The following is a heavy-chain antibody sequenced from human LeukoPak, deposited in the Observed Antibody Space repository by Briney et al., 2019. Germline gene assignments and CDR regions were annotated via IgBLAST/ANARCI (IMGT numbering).Heavy chain of an antibody. V-gene: IGHV4-38-2*01. CDR2: IYHSGST. CDR3: ARVTAYCSGGSCSNNWFDP. J-gene: IGHJ5*02. Sequence: PSETLSLTCAVSGYSISSGYYWGWIRQPPGKGLEWIGSIYHSGSTYYNPSLKSRVTISVDTSKNQFSLKLSSVTAADTAVYYCARVTAYCSGGSCSNNWFDPWGQGTLVTVSS. CDR1: GYSISSGYY. D-gene: IGHD2-15*01.